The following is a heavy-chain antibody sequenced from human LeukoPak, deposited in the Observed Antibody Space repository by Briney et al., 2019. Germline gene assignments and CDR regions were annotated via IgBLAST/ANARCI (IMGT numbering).Heavy chain of an antibody. CDR1: GFTFSSYG. CDR2: IWYDGSNK. V-gene: IGHV3-33*06. D-gene: IGHD2-15*01. Sequence: PGGSLRLSCAASGFTFSSYGVHWVRQAPGKGLEWVAVIWYDGSNKYYADSVKGRFTISRDNSKNTLYLQMNSLRAEDTAVYYCAKGYCSGGSCYSFDYWGQGTLVTVSS. CDR3: AKGYCSGGSCYSFDY. J-gene: IGHJ4*02.